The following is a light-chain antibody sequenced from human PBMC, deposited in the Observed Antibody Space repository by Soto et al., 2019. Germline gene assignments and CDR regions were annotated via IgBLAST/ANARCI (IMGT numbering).Light chain of an antibody. V-gene: IGKV1-5*01. CDR3: QQYNSFPWT. CDR2: DAS. J-gene: IGKJ1*01. Sequence: DIQMTQSPSTLSASVGERVAISCRANQTISNFLAWYQQRPGKAPKLVIYDASTLESGVPSRFRGSGSGTDFTLTISSLQPDDFATYYCQQYNSFPWTFGLGTKVEIK. CDR1: QTISNF.